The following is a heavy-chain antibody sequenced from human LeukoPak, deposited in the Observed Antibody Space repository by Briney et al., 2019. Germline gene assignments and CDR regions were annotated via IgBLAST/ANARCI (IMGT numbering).Heavy chain of an antibody. CDR2: IRYDGSNK. D-gene: IGHD3-22*01. V-gene: IGHV3-30*02. Sequence: GGSLRLSCAASRFTFSSSGVHWVRQAPGKGLEWVAFIRYDGSNKYYADSVKGRFTISRDNSKNTLYLQMNSLRAEDTAVYYCAKDDHDSSGPGDYWGQGTLVTVSS. CDR1: RFTFSSSG. J-gene: IGHJ4*02. CDR3: AKDDHDSSGPGDY.